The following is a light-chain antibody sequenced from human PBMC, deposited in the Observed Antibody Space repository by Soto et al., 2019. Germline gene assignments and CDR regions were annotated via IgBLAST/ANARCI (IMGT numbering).Light chain of an antibody. CDR2: GAS. J-gene: IGKJ2*01. CDR3: QHYATSPPNSYT. CDR1: QSVSSRY. V-gene: IGKV3-20*01. Sequence: EVVLTQSPGTLSLSPGERATLSCRASQSVSSRYLTWYQQKVGQAPRLLIFGASSRATGIPDRFSGSGSGTDFTLTISRLEPEDFALYYCQHYATSPPNSYTFGQGTKLEIK.